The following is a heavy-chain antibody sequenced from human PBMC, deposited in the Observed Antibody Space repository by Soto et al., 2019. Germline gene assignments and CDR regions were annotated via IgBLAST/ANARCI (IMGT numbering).Heavy chain of an antibody. D-gene: IGHD3-3*01. J-gene: IGHJ4*02. CDR3: ARGGYYDFWSGYLRPLRY. V-gene: IGHV4-34*01. CDR1: GGSFSGYY. Sequence: SETLSLTCAVYGGSFSGYYWSWIRPPPGKGLEWIGEINHSGSTNYNPSLKSRVAISVDTSKNQFSLKLSSVTAADTAVYYCARGGYYDFWSGYLRPLRYWGQGTLVTVSS. CDR2: INHSGST.